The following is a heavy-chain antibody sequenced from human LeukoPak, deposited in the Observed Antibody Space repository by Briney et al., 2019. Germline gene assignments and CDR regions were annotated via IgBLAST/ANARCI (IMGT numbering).Heavy chain of an antibody. V-gene: IGHV3-53*01. Sequence: GGSLRLSCVASGFTFSNYSMTWVRQAPGKGLEWVSVLYSDGNTKYADSVQGRFTISRDNSKNTLYLEMNSLSPDDTAVYYCARGVEPLAANTLAYWGQGTLVTVSS. CDR3: ARGVEPLAANTLAY. J-gene: IGHJ4*02. D-gene: IGHD1-14*01. CDR1: GFTFSNYS. CDR2: LYSDGNT.